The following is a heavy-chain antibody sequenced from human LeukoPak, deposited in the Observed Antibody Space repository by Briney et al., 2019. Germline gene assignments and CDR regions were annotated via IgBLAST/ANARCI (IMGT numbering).Heavy chain of an antibody. CDR2: ITPNADTT. CDR1: GFTLGSYG. Sequence: PGGSLGLSCAASGFTLGSYGMGWVRQAPGKGLEWDSFITPNADTTSYADSVEGRSTISRDNPRNTVYMQMNSLRDEDAAVYYCAIMHGYYDGSGFWVQWGQGTLVAVSS. V-gene: IGHV3-23*01. J-gene: IGHJ1*01. CDR3: AIMHGYYDGSGFWVQ. D-gene: IGHD3-22*01.